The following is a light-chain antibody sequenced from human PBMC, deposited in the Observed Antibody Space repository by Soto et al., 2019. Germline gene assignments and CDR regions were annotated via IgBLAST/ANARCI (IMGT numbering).Light chain of an antibody. Sequence: QSALTQPASVSGSPGQSITISCTGTSSDVGSYNYVSWYQRHPGKAPKVMIYDVSNRPSGVSYRFSGSKSGNTASLTISGLQAEDEADYYCSSYTTSSTYVFGTGTKLTVL. V-gene: IGLV2-14*01. CDR2: DVS. CDR3: SSYTTSSTYV. J-gene: IGLJ1*01. CDR1: SSDVGSYNY.